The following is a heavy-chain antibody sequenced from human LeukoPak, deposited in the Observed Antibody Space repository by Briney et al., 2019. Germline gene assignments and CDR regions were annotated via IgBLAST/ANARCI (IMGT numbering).Heavy chain of an antibody. Sequence: GGSLRLSCAVSGFTFRSYWMDWVRQAPGKGLEWVANIKEDGSEKNYVDSVKGRFTISRDNAKRTLYLQMNTLRAEDTAVYYYARVYRAVAGSGYYFDYWGQGTLVTVSS. CDR1: GFTFRSYW. J-gene: IGHJ4*02. CDR3: ARVYRAVAGSGYYFDY. CDR2: IKEDGSEK. D-gene: IGHD6-19*01. V-gene: IGHV3-7*05.